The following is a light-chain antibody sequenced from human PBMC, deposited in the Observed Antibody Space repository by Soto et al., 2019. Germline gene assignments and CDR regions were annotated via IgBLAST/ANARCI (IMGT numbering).Light chain of an antibody. CDR2: AAS. V-gene: IGKV1-6*01. CDR1: QDIRVD. Sequence: AIQMTQSPPSLSASVGYRVSITCRASQDIRVDVGWLQQRPGHAPNLLIYAASTLHTGVPSTFTGSGSGTDFTLTINDLQPEDVATYFCLQDYDFQYTFGQGTKVDIK. CDR3: LQDYDFQYT. J-gene: IGKJ2*01.